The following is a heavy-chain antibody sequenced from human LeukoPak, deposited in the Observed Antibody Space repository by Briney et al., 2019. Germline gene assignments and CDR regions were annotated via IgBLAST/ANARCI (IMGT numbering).Heavy chain of an antibody. Sequence: GGSLRLSCAASGFTFSSYGMHWVRQAPGKGLEWVAVISYDGSNKYYADSVKGRFTISRDNSKNTLYLQMNSLSAEDTAVYYCAIYDSSGYYYFDAFDIWGQGTMVTVSS. CDR2: ISYDGSNK. V-gene: IGHV3-30*03. CDR3: AIYDSSGYYYFDAFDI. J-gene: IGHJ3*02. CDR1: GFTFSSYG. D-gene: IGHD3-22*01.